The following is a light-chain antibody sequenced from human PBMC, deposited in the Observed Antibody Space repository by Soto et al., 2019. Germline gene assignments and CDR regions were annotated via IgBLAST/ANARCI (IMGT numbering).Light chain of an antibody. V-gene: IGLV2-14*01. CDR2: EVS. Sequence: QSVLTQPASVSGSPGQSITISCTGTSSDVGGYNYVSWYQQHPGKAPKLMIYEVSNRPSGVSNRFSGSKSGNTASLTISGLQAEDEADYYCSSYSTTNNPHVLFGGGTKLTVL. J-gene: IGLJ2*01. CDR1: SSDVGGYNY. CDR3: SSYSTTNNPHVL.